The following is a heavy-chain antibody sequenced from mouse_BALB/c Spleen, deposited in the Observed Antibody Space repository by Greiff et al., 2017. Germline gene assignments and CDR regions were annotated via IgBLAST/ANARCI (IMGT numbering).Heavy chain of an antibody. V-gene: IGHV1-9*01. CDR1: GYTFSSYW. CDR2: ILPGSGST. CDR3: ARRGNWVYFDY. J-gene: IGHJ2*01. Sequence: QVQLKQSGAELMKPGASVKISCKATGYTFSSYWIEWVKQRPGHGLEWIGEILPGSGSTNYNEKFKGKATFTADTSSNTAYMQLSSLTSEDSAVYYCARRGNWVYFDYWGQGTTLTVSS. D-gene: IGHD4-1*02.